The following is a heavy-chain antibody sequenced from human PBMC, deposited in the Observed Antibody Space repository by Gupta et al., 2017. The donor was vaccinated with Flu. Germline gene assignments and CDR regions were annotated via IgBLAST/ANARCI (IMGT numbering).Heavy chain of an antibody. CDR3: VRSMNPGGSCFLCPFDL. D-gene: IGHD2-15*01. Sequence: QVVLEESGPGLVRPSGTVSLTCAVSAGPIRSGNWGGWVRQSPGKGLEWIADIYPTGSTNRNPSLKSRVSISVDKSKNQVSLRLSSVTAADTAVYYCVRSMNPGGSCFLCPFDLWGQGTLVTVSS. V-gene: IGHV4-4*02. CDR1: AGPIRSGNW. CDR2: IYPTGST. J-gene: IGHJ3*01.